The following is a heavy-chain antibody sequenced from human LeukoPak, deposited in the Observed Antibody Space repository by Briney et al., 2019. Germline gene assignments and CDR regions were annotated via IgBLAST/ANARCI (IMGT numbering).Heavy chain of an antibody. V-gene: IGHV3-48*03. J-gene: IGHJ4*02. CDR1: GFTFSSYE. D-gene: IGHD6-19*01. Sequence: GSLRLSCAASGFTFSSYEMNWVRQAPGKGLEWVSYISSSGRTIFYADSVKGRFTISRDNAKNSLYLQMDSLRAEDTAVYYCARDRSGWYDYWGQGTLVTVSS. CDR2: ISSSGRTI. CDR3: ARDRSGWYDY.